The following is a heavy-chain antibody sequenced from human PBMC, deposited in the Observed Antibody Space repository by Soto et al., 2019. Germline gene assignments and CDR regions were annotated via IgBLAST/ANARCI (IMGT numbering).Heavy chain of an antibody. V-gene: IGHV3-23*01. J-gene: IGHJ4*02. CDR2: IPNDGANT. CDR1: GFTFSNYA. Sequence: EVQLLESGGGLIQPGGSLRLSCAASGFTFSNYAMSWVRQAPGKGLEWVSGIPNDGANTYYADSVRGRFTISRDASTNTLYLQMYSLSAEDTVVSYCAKESSEEARPLFDYWGRGTLVTVSS. CDR3: AKESSEEARPLFDY.